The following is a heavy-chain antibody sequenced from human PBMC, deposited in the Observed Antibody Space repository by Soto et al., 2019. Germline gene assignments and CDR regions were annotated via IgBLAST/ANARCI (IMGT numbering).Heavy chain of an antibody. D-gene: IGHD1-26*01. CDR3: VRDGVGGTAFFGYFDY. V-gene: IGHV3-33*01. CDR1: GISFSMVG. Sequence: VGSLRLSCVASGISFSMVGMHWVRQAPGKGLEWVAVVRYDGSNIYYADSVKGRFTISRDNSKNTVYLQMNSLGADDTALYFCVRDGVGGTAFFGYFDYWGQGTPVTVSS. CDR2: VRYDGSNI. J-gene: IGHJ4*02.